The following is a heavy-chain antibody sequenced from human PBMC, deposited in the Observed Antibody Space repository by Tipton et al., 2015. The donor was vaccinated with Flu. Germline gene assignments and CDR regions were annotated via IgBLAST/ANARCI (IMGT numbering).Heavy chain of an antibody. V-gene: IGHV4-38-2*01. CDR3: VALGGGVAGTAYC. D-gene: IGHD6-19*01. CDR2: ISYSGSP. Sequence: TLSLTCAVSGYSLSSTYYWGWIRQSPGKGLEWIGSISYSGSPYYNPTLKSRVTISVDTSKNQFSLKLTSVTAADTAVYYCVALGGGVAGTAYCWGQGTLVTASS. J-gene: IGHJ4*02. CDR1: GYSLSSTYY.